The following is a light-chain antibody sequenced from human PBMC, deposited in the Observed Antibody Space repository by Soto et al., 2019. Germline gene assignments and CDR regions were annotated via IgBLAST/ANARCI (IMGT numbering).Light chain of an antibody. V-gene: IGLV1-51*01. CDR3: GSWDSSLSAYV. CDR2: DDT. Sequence: QSVLTQPPSVSAAPGQKVTISCSGSSSNIGGNSVSWYQQLPGTAPKLLIYDDTKRPSGIPDRFSGSKSRTSATLGITGFQTGDEADYYCGSWDSSLSAYVFGAGTKVTVL. CDR1: SSNIGGNS. J-gene: IGLJ1*01.